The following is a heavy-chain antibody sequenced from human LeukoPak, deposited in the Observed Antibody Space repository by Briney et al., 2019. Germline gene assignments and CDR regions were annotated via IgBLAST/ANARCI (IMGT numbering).Heavy chain of an antibody. CDR2: IYYSGST. D-gene: IGHD6-13*01. CDR3: ARDRGSYSSSWYGPVDI. Sequence: PSETLSLTCTVSGGSISSGDYYWSWIRQPPGKGLEWIGYIYYSGSTNYNPSLKSRVTISVDTSKNQFSLKLSSVTAADTAVYYCARDRGSYSSSWYGPVDIWGQGTMVTVSS. CDR1: GGSISSGDYY. J-gene: IGHJ3*02. V-gene: IGHV4-61*08.